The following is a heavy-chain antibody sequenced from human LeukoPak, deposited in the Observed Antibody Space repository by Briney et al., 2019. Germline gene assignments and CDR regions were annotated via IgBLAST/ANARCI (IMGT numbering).Heavy chain of an antibody. CDR2: IYYSGST. CDR3: ARERHGYHFLY. Sequence: TSETLSLTCTVSGGSISSYYWSWIRQPPGKGLEWIGYIYYSGSTNYNPSLKSRATISVDTSKNQFSLKLSSVTAADTAVYYCARERHGYHFLYCGQGTLVTVSS. V-gene: IGHV4-59*01. J-gene: IGHJ4*02. D-gene: IGHD5-24*01. CDR1: GGSISSYY.